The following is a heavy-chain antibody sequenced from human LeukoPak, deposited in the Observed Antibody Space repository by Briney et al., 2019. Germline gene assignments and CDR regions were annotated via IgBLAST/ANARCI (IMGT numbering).Heavy chain of an antibody. Sequence: PGGSLRLSCAASGFTFNTYWMHWVRQAPGKGLVWVSSINADGSSTSYADSMKGRFTISRDNAKNTLYLQMNSLRAEDTAVYYCANTDHSSGYLKYFQHWGQGTLVTVSS. CDR3: ANTDHSSGYLKYFQH. CDR2: INADGSST. V-gene: IGHV3-74*01. D-gene: IGHD3-22*01. J-gene: IGHJ1*01. CDR1: GFTFNTYW.